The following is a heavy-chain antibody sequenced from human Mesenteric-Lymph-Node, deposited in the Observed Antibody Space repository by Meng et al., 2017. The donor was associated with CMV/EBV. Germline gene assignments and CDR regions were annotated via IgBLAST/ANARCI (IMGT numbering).Heavy chain of an antibody. CDR2: ISSSSRTT. CDR1: GFSFSSYE. V-gene: IGHV3-48*03. CDR3: ASGYSVYYGMDV. J-gene: IGHJ6*02. D-gene: IGHD4-23*01. Sequence: GESLKISCAASGFSFSSYEMNWVRQAPGKGLEWVSYISSSSRTTYYADSVKGRFTVSRDNAKNSLFLQMNSLRAEDTAVYYCASGYSVYYGMDVWGQGTTVTVSS.